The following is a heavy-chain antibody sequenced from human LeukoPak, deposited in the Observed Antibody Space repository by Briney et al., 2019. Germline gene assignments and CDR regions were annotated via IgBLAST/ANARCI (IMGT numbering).Heavy chain of an antibody. D-gene: IGHD3-10*01. CDR1: GFTFSGSA. V-gene: IGHV3-73*01. Sequence: GGSLRLSCAASGFTFSGSAMHWVRKAYGKGREWVGRIRSKANSYAKAYAASVKGRLTISRDDSKNTAYLQMNSLKTEDTAVYYCTRRLYGSGSYYVSDYWGQGTLVTVSS. J-gene: IGHJ4*02. CDR2: IRSKANSYAK. CDR3: TRRLYGSGSYYVSDY.